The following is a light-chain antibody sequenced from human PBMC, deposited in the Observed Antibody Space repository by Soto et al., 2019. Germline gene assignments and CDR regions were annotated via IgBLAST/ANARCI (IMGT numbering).Light chain of an antibody. CDR2: GAS. J-gene: IGKJ1*01. CDR3: QQFGSSSWT. V-gene: IGKV3-20*01. CDR1: QSVSSSY. Sequence: ESVLTQSPGTLSLSPGEKATLSCRASQSVSSSYLAWYQQKPGQAPRLLIYGASIRATGIPDRFSGSGSGTDFTLTVSRLEPEDFAVYYCQQFGSSSWTFGQGTKVEIK.